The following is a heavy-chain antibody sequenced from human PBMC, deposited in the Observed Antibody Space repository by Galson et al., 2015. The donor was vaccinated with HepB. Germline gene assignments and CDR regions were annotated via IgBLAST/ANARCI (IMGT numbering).Heavy chain of an antibody. J-gene: IGHJ3*02. CDR2: IYYSGST. D-gene: IGHD2-15*01. CDR3: ARTAKLTAFDI. V-gene: IGHV4-59*08. Sequence: SETLSRTCTVSGGSISSYYWSWIRQPPGKGLEWIGYIYYSGSTNYNPSLKSRVTISVDTSKNQFSLKLSSVTAADTAVYYCARTAKLTAFDIWGQGTMVTVSS. CDR1: GGSISSYY.